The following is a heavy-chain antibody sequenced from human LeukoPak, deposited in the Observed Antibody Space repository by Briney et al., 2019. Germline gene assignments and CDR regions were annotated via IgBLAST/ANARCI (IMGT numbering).Heavy chain of an antibody. V-gene: IGHV1-24*01. Sequence: ASVKVSCKVSGYTLTELSMHWVRQAPGKGLEWMGGFDPEDGETIYAQKFQGRVTMTEDTSTDTAYMELSSLRSADTAVYYCATDYAPYNWNSPTNWGQGTLVTVSS. D-gene: IGHD1-7*01. CDR1: GYTLTELS. CDR3: ATDYAPYNWNSPTN. J-gene: IGHJ4*02. CDR2: FDPEDGET.